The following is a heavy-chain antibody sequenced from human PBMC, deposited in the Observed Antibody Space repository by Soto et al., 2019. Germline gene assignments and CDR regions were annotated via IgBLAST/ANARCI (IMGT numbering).Heavy chain of an antibody. J-gene: IGHJ4*02. Sequence: QVQLVQSGAEVKKPGASVKVSCKASGYTFTSYYMHWVRQAPGQGLEWMGIINPSGGSTSYAQKFQGRVTMTRDTSTSTVYMELSSLRSEDTAVYYCARDWPHNYYDSSGYLHFDYWGQGTLVTVSS. V-gene: IGHV1-46*01. D-gene: IGHD3-22*01. CDR2: INPSGGST. CDR3: ARDWPHNYYDSSGYLHFDY. CDR1: GYTFTSYY.